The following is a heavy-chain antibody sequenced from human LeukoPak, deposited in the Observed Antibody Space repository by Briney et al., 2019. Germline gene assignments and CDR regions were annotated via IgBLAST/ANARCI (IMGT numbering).Heavy chain of an antibody. V-gene: IGHV3-66*02. D-gene: IGHD4/OR15-4a*01. CDR3: ARAEVLSFLDY. CDR2: IYSGGST. Sequence: GGSLRLSCAASGFTVSSNYMNWVRQAPGKGLEWVSVIYSGGSTYYADSVKGRFNISRDNSKNTLYLQMNSLRPEDTAVYYCARAEVLSFLDYWGQGTLVTVSS. CDR1: GFTVSSNY. J-gene: IGHJ4*02.